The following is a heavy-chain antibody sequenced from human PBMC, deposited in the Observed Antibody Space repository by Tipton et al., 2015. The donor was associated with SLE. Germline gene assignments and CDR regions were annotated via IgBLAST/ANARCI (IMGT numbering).Heavy chain of an antibody. V-gene: IGHV3-23*01. J-gene: IGHJ4*02. CDR2: ISGSGGST. Sequence: SLRLSCAASGFTFSSYAMSWVRQAPGKGLEWVSAISGSGGSTYYADSVKGRFTISRDNSKNTLYLQMNSLRAEDTAVYYCANLQGAMVRGVALDYWGQGTLVTVSS. CDR1: GFTFSSYA. D-gene: IGHD3-10*01. CDR3: ANLQGAMVRGVALDY.